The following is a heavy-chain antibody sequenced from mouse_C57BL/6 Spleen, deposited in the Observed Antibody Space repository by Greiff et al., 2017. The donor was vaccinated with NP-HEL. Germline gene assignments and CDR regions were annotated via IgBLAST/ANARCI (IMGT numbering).Heavy chain of an antibody. J-gene: IGHJ4*01. V-gene: IGHV5-17*01. CDR1: GFTFSDYG. D-gene: IGHD1-1*01. Sequence: EVQRVESGGGLVKPGGSLKLSCAASGFTFSDYGMHWVRQAPEKGLEWVAYISSGSSTIYYADTVKGRFTISRDHAKNTLFLQMTSLRSEDTAMYYCARMGPYDGSSPLSMDYWGQGTSVTVSS. CDR2: ISSGSSTI. CDR3: ARMGPYDGSSPLSMDY.